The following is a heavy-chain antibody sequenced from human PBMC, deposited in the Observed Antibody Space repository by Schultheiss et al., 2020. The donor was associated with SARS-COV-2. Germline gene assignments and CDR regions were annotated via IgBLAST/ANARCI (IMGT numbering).Heavy chain of an antibody. Sequence: GESLKISCAASGFTLSNYNMNWVRQAPGKGLEWVSSISSSSSYIYYADSVKGRFTISRDNAKNSLYLQMNSLRAEDTAVYYCARETGYSGYDCGYWGQGTLVTVSS. J-gene: IGHJ4*02. CDR1: GFTLSNYN. CDR3: ARETGYSGYDCGY. D-gene: IGHD5-12*01. V-gene: IGHV3-21*01. CDR2: ISSSSSYI.